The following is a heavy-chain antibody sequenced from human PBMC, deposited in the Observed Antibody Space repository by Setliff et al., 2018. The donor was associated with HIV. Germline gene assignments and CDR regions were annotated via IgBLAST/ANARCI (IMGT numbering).Heavy chain of an antibody. J-gene: IGHJ4*02. Sequence: ASVKVSCKASGYTFTDYYMHWVRQAPGQGLEWMGRINPNSGGTNYAQKFQGRVTMTRDTSISTAYMELSRLRSDDTAVYYCARSVLLWFGELHFGYWGQGTLVTVSS. CDR3: ARSVLLWFGELHFGY. CDR2: INPNSGGT. D-gene: IGHD3-10*01. V-gene: IGHV1-2*06. CDR1: GYTFTDYY.